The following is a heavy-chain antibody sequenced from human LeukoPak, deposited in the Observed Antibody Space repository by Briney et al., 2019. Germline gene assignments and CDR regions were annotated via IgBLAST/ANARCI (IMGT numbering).Heavy chain of an antibody. V-gene: IGHV4-61*02. Sequence: PSETLSLTCTVSGGSISSGSYYWSWIRQPAGKGLEWIGRIYTSGSTNYNPSLKSRVTISVDTSKNQFSLKLSSVTAADTAVYYCASRDYGGNDDYWGQGTLVTVSS. CDR1: GGSISSGSYY. CDR2: IYTSGST. J-gene: IGHJ4*02. CDR3: ASRDYGGNDDY. D-gene: IGHD4-23*01.